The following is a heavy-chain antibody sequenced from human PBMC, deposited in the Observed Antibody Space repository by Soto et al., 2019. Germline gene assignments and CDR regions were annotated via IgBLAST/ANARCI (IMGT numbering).Heavy chain of an antibody. CDR2: ISSDGSNK. V-gene: IGHV3-30*18. J-gene: IGHJ4*02. CDR3: AKAGYTSGSADF. D-gene: IGHD5-18*01. CDR1: GFTFSNYG. Sequence: QVQLVESGGGVVQPGRSLRLSCAASGFTFSNYGMHWVRQAPGKGLEWVALISSDGSNKYYADSVKGRFTISRDNSKNTLYLQMTSLRAEDTAVYYCAKAGYTSGSADFWGQGTLVTVSS.